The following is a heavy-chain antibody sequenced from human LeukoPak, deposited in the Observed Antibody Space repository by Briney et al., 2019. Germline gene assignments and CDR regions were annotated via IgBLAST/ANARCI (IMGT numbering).Heavy chain of an antibody. CDR1: GFTFSSYA. D-gene: IGHD1-1*01. CDR2: ISGSGGST. J-gene: IGHJ3*02. Sequence: PGGSLRLSCAASGFTFSSYAMSWVRQAPGKGLEWVSAISGSGGSTYYADSVKGRFTISRDNAENTLYLQMNSLRAEDTAVYFCARGNAHAFDIWGQGTMVTVSS. V-gene: IGHV3-23*01. CDR3: ARGNAHAFDI.